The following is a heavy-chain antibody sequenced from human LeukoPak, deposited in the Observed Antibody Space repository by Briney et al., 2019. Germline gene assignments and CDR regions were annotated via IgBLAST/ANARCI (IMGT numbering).Heavy chain of an antibody. Sequence: GGSLRLSCAASGFTFSGYFMNWVRQAPGKGLEWVAKIRQVGREKNYVDSVKGRSTIFRDNAKSSLYLEINSLRVEDTAIYYCGRGEADSTYRPVAVWGQGALVTVSS. J-gene: IGHJ4*02. CDR1: GFTFSGYF. D-gene: IGHD3-22*01. CDR2: IRQVGREK. CDR3: GRGEADSTYRPVAV. V-gene: IGHV3-7*01.